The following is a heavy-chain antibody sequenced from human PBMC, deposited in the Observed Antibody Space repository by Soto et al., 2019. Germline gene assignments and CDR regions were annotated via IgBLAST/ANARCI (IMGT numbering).Heavy chain of an antibody. Sequence: PSETLSLTCTVSDGSISSYYWSWIRQPPGKGLEWIGYIYYSGSTNYNPCLKSRVTISVDTSKNQFSLKLSSVTAADTAVYYCARRPHDYYYYKDVWGKGTTVTVSS. CDR3: ARRPHDYYYYKDV. V-gene: IGHV4-59*08. CDR2: IYYSGST. J-gene: IGHJ6*03. CDR1: DGSISSYY.